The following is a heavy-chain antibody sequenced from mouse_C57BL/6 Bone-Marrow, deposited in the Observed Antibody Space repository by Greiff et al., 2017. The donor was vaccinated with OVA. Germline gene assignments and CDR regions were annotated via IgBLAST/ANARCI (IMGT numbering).Heavy chain of an antibody. V-gene: IGHV1-82*01. Sequence: VQLQQSGPELVKPGASVKISCKASGYAFSSSWMNWVKQRPGKGLEWIGRIYPGDGDTNYNGKFKGKATLTADKSSSTAYMQLSSLTSEDSAVYFCARVYYPPYWGQGTLVTVSA. J-gene: IGHJ3*01. CDR1: GYAFSSSW. D-gene: IGHD2-1*01. CDR2: IYPGDGDT. CDR3: ARVYYPPY.